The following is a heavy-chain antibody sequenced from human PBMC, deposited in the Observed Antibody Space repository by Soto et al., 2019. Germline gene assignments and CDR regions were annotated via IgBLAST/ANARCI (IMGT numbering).Heavy chain of an antibody. CDR1: GGTFNTYA. CDR2: IIPIFGIK. CDR3: AKEAGDH. Sequence: QMQLVQPGAEVKERGSSVKISCKTSGGTFNTYALTWVRQAPGQGLEWIGGIIPIFGIKNVAQRFQGRATINADESLTTAYMEMTSLRSDDTAVYYCAKEAGDHWGQGTLVTVSS. V-gene: IGHV1-69*01. D-gene: IGHD3-10*01. J-gene: IGHJ4*02.